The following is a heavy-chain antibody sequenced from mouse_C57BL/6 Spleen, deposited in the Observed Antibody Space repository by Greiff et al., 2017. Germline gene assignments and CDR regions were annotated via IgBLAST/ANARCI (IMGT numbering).Heavy chain of an antibody. J-gene: IGHJ4*01. Sequence: QVQLKQSGTELVKPGASVKLSCKASGYTFTSYWMHWVKQRPGQGLEWIGNINPSNGGTNYNEKFKSKATLTVDKSSSTAYMQLSSLTSEDSAVYYCARSGVASTYYAMDYWGQGTSVTVSS. V-gene: IGHV1-53*01. CDR2: INPSNGGT. CDR1: GYTFTSYW. CDR3: ARSGVASTYYAMDY. D-gene: IGHD1-1*01.